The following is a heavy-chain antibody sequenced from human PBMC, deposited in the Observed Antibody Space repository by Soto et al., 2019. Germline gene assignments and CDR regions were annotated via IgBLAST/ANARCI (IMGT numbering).Heavy chain of an antibody. Sequence: GALRLSCAASGFTFSIYGMHWVRQAPGKGLEWVAVISYDGSNKYYADSVKGRFTISRDNSKNTLYLQMNSLRAEDTAVYYCAKARYCSGGSCYHPTSYYYYGMDVWGQGTTVTVSS. D-gene: IGHD2-15*01. CDR1: GFTFSIYG. CDR2: ISYDGSNK. V-gene: IGHV3-30*18. CDR3: AKARYCSGGSCYHPTSYYYYGMDV. J-gene: IGHJ6*02.